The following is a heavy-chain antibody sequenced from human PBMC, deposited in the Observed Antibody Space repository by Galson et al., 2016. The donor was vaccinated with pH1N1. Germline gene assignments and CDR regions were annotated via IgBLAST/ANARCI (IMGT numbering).Heavy chain of an antibody. CDR1: GFSLSTNGVG. CDR3: AHNNYGDYVNWFDP. V-gene: IGHV2-5*01. D-gene: IGHD4-17*01. CDR2: IYRNDDK. J-gene: IGHJ5*02. Sequence: PALVKPTQTLTLTCTFSGFSLSTNGVGVGWIRQPPGKALEWLAVIYRNDDKRYSPSLKSRLTITKDTSKNQVVLTMTSMDPVDTATYYCAHNNYGDYVNWFDPWGQGTLVTVSS.